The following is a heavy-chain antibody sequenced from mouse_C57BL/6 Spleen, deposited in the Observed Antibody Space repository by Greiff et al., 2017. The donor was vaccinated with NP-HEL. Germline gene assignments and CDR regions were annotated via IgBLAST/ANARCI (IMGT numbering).Heavy chain of an antibody. CDR2: IDPSDSET. D-gene: IGHD1-1*01. CDR1: GYTFTSYW. V-gene: IGHV1-52*01. Sequence: QVQLQQPGAELVRPGSSVKLSCKASGYTFTSYWMHWVKQRPIQGLEWIGNIDPSDSETHYNQKFKDKASLTVDKSSSTAYMQLSSLTSEDSAVYYCATTVVAHFDYWGQGTTLTVSS. J-gene: IGHJ2*01. CDR3: ATTVVAHFDY.